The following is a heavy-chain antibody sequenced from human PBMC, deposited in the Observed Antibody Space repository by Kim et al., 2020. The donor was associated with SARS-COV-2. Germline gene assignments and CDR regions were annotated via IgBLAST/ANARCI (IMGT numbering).Heavy chain of an antibody. Sequence: ASVKVSCKASGYTFTSYYMHWVRQAPGQGLEWMGIINPSGGSTSYAQKFQGRVTMTRDTSTSTVYMVLSSLRSEDTAVYYCARDLQIRITMIAMPDGAFDICGQGTMVTVSS. CDR3: ARDLQIRITMIAMPDGAFDI. CDR1: GYTFTSYY. CDR2: INPSGGST. J-gene: IGHJ3*02. D-gene: IGHD3-22*01. V-gene: IGHV1-46*01.